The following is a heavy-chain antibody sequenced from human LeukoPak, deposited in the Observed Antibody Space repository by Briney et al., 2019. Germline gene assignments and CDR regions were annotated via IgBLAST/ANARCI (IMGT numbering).Heavy chain of an antibody. CDR3: ARGLTPNQDRDAFDI. D-gene: IGHD1-14*01. V-gene: IGHV1-2*02. Sequence: SVKVSCKASGYTFTGYYMHWVRQAPGQGLEWMGWINPNSGGTNYAQKFQGRVTMTRDTSISTAYMELSRLRSDDTAVYYCARGLTPNQDRDAFDIWGQGTMVTVSS. J-gene: IGHJ3*02. CDR2: INPNSGGT. CDR1: GYTFTGYY.